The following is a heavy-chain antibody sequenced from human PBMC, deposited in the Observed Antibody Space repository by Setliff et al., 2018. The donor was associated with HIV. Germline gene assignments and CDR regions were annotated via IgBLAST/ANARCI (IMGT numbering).Heavy chain of an antibody. V-gene: IGHV4-39*07. CDR1: GGSISSSSYY. CDR2: IYYTGNT. Sequence: SETLSLTCTVSGGSISSSSYYWGWIRRPPGKGLEWIGNIYYTGNTYYNPSLKSRVTISVDTAKNQFSLNLTSVTAADTAVYYCARGGFKWSGSYADYWGQGTLVTVSS. J-gene: IGHJ4*02. D-gene: IGHD1-26*01. CDR3: ARGGFKWSGSYADY.